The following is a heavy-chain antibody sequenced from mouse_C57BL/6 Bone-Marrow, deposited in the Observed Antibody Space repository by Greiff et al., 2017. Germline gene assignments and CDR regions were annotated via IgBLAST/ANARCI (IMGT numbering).Heavy chain of an antibody. CDR2: IDPGSGST. CDR3: AGVYYGYVYFDY. J-gene: IGHJ2*01. CDR1: GYTFTSYW. D-gene: IGHD2-2*01. V-gene: IGHV1-55*01. Sequence: QVQLQQPGAELVKPGASVKMSCKASGYTFTSYWITWVKQRPGQGLEWIGDIDPGSGSTNYNEKFKSKATLTVDTSSSTAYMQLSSLTSEDSAVYYCAGVYYGYVYFDYWGQGTTLTVSS.